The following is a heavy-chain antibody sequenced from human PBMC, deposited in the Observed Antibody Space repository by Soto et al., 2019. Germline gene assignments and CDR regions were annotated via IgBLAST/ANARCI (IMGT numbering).Heavy chain of an antibody. Sequence: QVQLVQSGAEVKKPGSSVKVSCKASGGTFSSYAISWVRQAPGQGLEWMGGIIPIFGTANYAQKFQGRVPITAGESTSTAYMELSSLRSEDTAVYYCAREDSGDYYVWVPPYYGMDVWGQGTTVTVSS. CDR3: AREDSGDYYVWVPPYYGMDV. CDR1: GGTFSSYA. CDR2: IIPIFGTA. V-gene: IGHV1-69*12. J-gene: IGHJ6*02. D-gene: IGHD3-16*01.